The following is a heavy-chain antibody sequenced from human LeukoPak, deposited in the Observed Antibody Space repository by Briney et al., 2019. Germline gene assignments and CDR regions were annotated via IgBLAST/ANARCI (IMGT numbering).Heavy chain of an antibody. CDR2: IYTSGST. CDR3: ARDPRGYGPMDV. J-gene: IGHJ6*03. CDR1: GGSISSYY. Sequence: SETLSLTCTVSGGSISSYYWSWIRQSAGKGLEWIGGIYTSGSTNYNPSLKSRVTMSVDTSKNQFSLKLSPVTAADTAGYYCARDPRGYGPMDVWGKGTTVTVSS. D-gene: IGHD5-12*01. V-gene: IGHV4-4*07.